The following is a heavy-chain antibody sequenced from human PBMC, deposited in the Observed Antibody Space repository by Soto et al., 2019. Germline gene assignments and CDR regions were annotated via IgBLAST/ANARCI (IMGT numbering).Heavy chain of an antibody. CDR2: INPSGGST. CDR1: VYTFTSYY. J-gene: IGHJ4*02. CDR3: ARPTSYYGTRAYYYAFDY. Sequence: ASVTVSCRASVYTFTSYYMHWVRQATGQGLEWMGLINPSGGSTSYAQKFQGRVTMTTDTSTSTVYMELSSLRSEDTAVYYCARPTSYYGTRAYYYAFDYWGQGTLVTVSS. D-gene: IGHD3-22*01. V-gene: IGHV1-46*01.